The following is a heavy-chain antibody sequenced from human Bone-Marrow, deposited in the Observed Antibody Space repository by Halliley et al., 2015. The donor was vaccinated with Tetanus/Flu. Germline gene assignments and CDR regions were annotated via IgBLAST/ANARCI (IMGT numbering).Heavy chain of an antibody. V-gene: IGHV5-51*03. CDR1: GYTFSNYW. J-gene: IGHJ4*02. CDR3: VRPSPSLYDTSPDFYFDY. D-gene: IGHD3-9*01. Sequence: QLVQSGGEVKKPGESLKISCQGSGYTFSNYWIGWVRQMPGKGLEWIGIIYPGDSDIRYNPSFLGQVTISVDRSITTAYLQWNSLKASDPAMYFCVRPSPSLYDTSPDFYFDYWGQGTLVSVSS. CDR2: IYPGDSDI.